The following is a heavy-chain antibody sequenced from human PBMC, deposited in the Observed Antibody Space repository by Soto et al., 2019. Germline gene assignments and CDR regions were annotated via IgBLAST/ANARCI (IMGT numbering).Heavy chain of an antibody. Sequence: QVQLVQFGAEVKKPGASVKVSCKASGYTFTGYYMHWVRQAPGQGLEWMGWINPNSGGTNYAQKFQGWVTMTRDTSISTAYMELSRLRSDDTAVYYCARGPMVRGVIPFNWFDPWGQGTLVTVSS. V-gene: IGHV1-2*04. CDR1: GYTFTGYY. CDR2: INPNSGGT. D-gene: IGHD3-10*01. CDR3: ARGPMVRGVIPFNWFDP. J-gene: IGHJ5*02.